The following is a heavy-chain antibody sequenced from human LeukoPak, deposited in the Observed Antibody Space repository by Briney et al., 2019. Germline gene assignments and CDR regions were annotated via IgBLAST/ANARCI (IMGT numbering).Heavy chain of an antibody. CDR1: GGSISSYY. V-gene: IGHV4-59*08. Sequence: SETLSLTCTVSGGSISSYYWSWIRQPPGKGLEWIGYNYYSGSTNYNPSLKSRVTISVDTSKNQFSLKLSSVTAADTAVYYCARCGDDYNGFDYWGPGTLVTVSS. D-gene: IGHD5-24*01. J-gene: IGHJ4*02. CDR3: ARCGDDYNGFDY. CDR2: NYYSGST.